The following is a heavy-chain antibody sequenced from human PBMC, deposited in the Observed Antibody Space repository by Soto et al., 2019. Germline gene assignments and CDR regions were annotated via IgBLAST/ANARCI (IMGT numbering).Heavy chain of an antibody. D-gene: IGHD1-26*01. Sequence: SETLSLTCTISGGSVSVYYWSWIRQSTGQGLEWIGYIYASGGPYYNPSLRSRVTISADTSKNQISLKLTSPTAADTAVYYCARGVGSSPPQYWGRGTLVTVSS. J-gene: IGHJ4*02. CDR1: GGSVSVYY. CDR2: IYASGGP. V-gene: IGHV4-59*02. CDR3: ARGVGSSPPQY.